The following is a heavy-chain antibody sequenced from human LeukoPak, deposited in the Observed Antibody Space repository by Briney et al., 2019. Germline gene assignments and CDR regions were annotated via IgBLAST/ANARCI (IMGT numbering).Heavy chain of an antibody. Sequence: ASVTVSCKVSGYTLTELSMHWVRQAPGKGLEWMGGFDPEDGETIYAQKFQGRVTMTEDTSTDTAYMELSSLRSEDTAVYYCATDLAVGASSFDYWGQGTLVTVSS. CDR1: GYTLTELS. CDR3: ATDLAVGASSFDY. CDR2: FDPEDGET. J-gene: IGHJ4*02. D-gene: IGHD1-26*01. V-gene: IGHV1-24*01.